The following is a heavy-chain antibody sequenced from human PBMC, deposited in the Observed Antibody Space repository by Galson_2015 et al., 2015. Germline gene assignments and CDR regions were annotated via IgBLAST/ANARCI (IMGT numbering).Heavy chain of an antibody. D-gene: IGHD3-10*01. Sequence: PALVKPTQTLTLPCSLSGFSLSTTRVGVGWIRQPPGKALEWLAVIYWDDDKRYSPVLKSRLTITKDTSRNQVVLTMTNMDPVDTATYYCAHRRTLRSNYNSGDLDYWGQGTLVTVSS. V-gene: IGHV2-5*02. CDR2: IYWDDDK. CDR1: GFSLSTTRVG. CDR3: AHRRTLRSNYNSGDLDY. J-gene: IGHJ4*02.